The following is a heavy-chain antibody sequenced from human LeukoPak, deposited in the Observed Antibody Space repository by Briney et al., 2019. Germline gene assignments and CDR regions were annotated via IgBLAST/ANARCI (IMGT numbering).Heavy chain of an antibody. CDR2: ISSSSNYI. J-gene: IGHJ5*02. V-gene: IGHV3-21*01. D-gene: IGHD6-13*01. CDR3: ARDLGYSSSWTRWFDP. CDR1: GFTFSSYS. Sequence: PGGSLRLSCAASGFTFSSYSMNWVRQAPGKGLEWVSSISSSSNYIYYADSVKGRFTISRDNAKNSLYLQMNSLRAEDTAVYDCARDLGYSSSWTRWFDPWGQGTLVTVSS.